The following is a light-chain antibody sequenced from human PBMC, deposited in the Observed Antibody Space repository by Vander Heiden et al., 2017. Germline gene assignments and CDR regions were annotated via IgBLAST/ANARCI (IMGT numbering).Light chain of an antibody. J-gene: IGKJ1*01. V-gene: IGKV1-39*01. CDR2: SAF. CDR1: QTINTY. CDR3: QQSDSTMWT. Sequence: DIQMTQSPSSLSASIGDRVTITCRASQTINTYLNWYQQKPGEAPKLLIYSAFNLQDGVPSRFSGSRSGKNFTLTISSLQPEDFASYFCQQSDSTMWTFGQGTKVEVK.